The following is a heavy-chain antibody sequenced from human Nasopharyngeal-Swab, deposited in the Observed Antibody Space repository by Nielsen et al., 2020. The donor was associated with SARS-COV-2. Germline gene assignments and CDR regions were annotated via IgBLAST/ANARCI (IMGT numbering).Heavy chain of an antibody. CDR2: IYYNVNT. Sequence: WIRQPPGKGLEWLGYIYYNVNTNYNPSLKIRVSISVDTSKNQFSLKLSSVTAADTAVYYCARGAEEYSSPSEYYHFCMDVWGQGTTVTVSS. D-gene: IGHD6-6*01. V-gene: IGHV4-31*02. J-gene: IGHJ6*02. CDR3: ARGAEEYSSPSEYYHFCMDV.